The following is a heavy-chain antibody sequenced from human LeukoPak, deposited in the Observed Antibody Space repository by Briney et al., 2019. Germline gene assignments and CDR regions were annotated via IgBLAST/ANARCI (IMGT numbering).Heavy chain of an antibody. CDR3: AGSILTGSSDAFDI. Sequence: GRSLRLSCTASGFTFGDYAMSWVRQAPGKGLEWVAVISYDGSNKHYADSVEGRFTISRDNSKNTLYLQMNSLRAEDTAVYYCAGSILTGSSDAFDIWGQGTMVTVSS. CDR2: ISYDGSNK. D-gene: IGHD3-9*01. CDR1: GFTFGDYA. V-gene: IGHV3-30*04. J-gene: IGHJ3*02.